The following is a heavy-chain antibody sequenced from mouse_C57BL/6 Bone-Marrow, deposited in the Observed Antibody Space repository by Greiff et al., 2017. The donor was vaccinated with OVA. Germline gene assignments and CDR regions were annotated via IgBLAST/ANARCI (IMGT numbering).Heavy chain of an antibody. CDR1: GFTFSSYA. J-gene: IGHJ2*01. Sequence: EVKLVESGEGLVKPGGSLKLSCAASGFTFSSYAMSWVRQTPEKRLEWVAYISSGGDYIYYADTVKGRFTISRDNARNTLYLQMSSLKSEDTAMYYCTRALIYPPNYFDYWGQGTTLTVSS. V-gene: IGHV5-9-1*02. CDR3: TRALIYPPNYFDY. D-gene: IGHD1-1*01. CDR2: ISSGGDYI.